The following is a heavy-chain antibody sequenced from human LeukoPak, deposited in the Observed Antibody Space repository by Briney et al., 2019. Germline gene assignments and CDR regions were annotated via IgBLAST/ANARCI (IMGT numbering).Heavy chain of an antibody. CDR1: GYTFTSYG. D-gene: IGHD3-22*01. V-gene: IGHV1-18*01. J-gene: IGHJ4*02. CDR2: ISAYNGNT. CDR3: ARVLGEGDYYDSSGYYYAPDY. Sequence: ASVKVSCKASGYTFTSYGISWVRQAPGQGLEWMGWISAYNGNTNYAQKLQSRVTMTTDTSTSTAYMELRSLRSDDTAVYYCARVLGEGDYYDSSGYYYAPDYWGQGTLVTVSS.